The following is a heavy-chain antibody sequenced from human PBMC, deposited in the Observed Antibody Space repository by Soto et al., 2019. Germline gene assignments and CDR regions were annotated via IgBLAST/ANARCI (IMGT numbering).Heavy chain of an antibody. CDR3: ARAGIAAAGKVYYYYGMDV. Sequence: PSETLSLTCSVSGVSIGRSNWWTWVRQAPGRGLEWIGELYHSGSTYYNPSLKNRVTISVDTSKNQFSLKLSSVTAADTAVYYCARAGIAAAGKVYYYYGMDVWGQGTTVTVSS. CDR2: LYHSGST. J-gene: IGHJ6*02. CDR1: GVSIGRSNW. D-gene: IGHD6-13*01. V-gene: IGHV4-4*02.